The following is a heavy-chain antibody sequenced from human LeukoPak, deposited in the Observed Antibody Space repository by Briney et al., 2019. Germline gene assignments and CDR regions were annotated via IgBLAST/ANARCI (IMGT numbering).Heavy chain of an antibody. CDR2: LSYDGVNA. J-gene: IGHJ6*02. Sequence: GGSLRLSCVVSGFSFSDNVFHWVRQAPGKGLEWVTYLSYDGVNAFYADSVKGRFTISRDTAGGTVSLQMDNLRVEDTAVYYCARGGRRDGTVSTYYFYAMDVWGQGTAVTVSS. V-gene: IGHV3-30*04. CDR1: GFSFSDNV. CDR3: ARGGRRDGTVSTYYFYAMDV. D-gene: IGHD3-10*01.